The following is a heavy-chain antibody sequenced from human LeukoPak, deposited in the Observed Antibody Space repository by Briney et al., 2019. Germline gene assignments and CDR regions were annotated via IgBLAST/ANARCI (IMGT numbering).Heavy chain of an antibody. CDR2: IYSGGST. Sequence: GGSLRLSCVASGFTVSSNYMSWVRQAPGKGLEWVSVIYSGGSTYYADSVKGRFTISRDNSKNTLSLQMNSLRAEDTAVYYCASCDGRYHLDYWGQGTLVTVSS. CDR1: GFTVSSNY. D-gene: IGHD2-21*01. V-gene: IGHV3-53*01. CDR3: ASCDGRYHLDY. J-gene: IGHJ4*02.